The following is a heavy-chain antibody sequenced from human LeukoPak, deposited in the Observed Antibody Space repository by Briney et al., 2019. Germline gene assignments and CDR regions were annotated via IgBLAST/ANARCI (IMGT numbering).Heavy chain of an antibody. CDR1: GYTFTSYY. J-gene: IGHJ4*02. CDR3: ARSKRNFDY. Sequence: ASVKVSCKASGYTFTSYYIHWARQAPGQGLEWMGIIDPGDGSTDYAQRFQGRVTMTRDTSTSTVYMEVSSLRSEDTAVYYCARSKRNFDYWGQGALVTVSS. V-gene: IGHV1-46*01. CDR2: IDPGDGST.